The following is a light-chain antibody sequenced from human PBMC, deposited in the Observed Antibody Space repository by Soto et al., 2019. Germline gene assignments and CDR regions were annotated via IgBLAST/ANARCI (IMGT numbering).Light chain of an antibody. CDR3: MQATQFPWT. Sequence: VMTQTPLSSAVTLGQPASISCRSSQSLEDSDGNSYLSWLHQRPGQPPRLLIYKISNRLSGVPDRFSGSGAGTVFTLRISRVEADDVGLYYCMQATQFPWTFGQGTKVDIK. V-gene: IGKV2-24*01. CDR1: QSLEDSDGNSY. J-gene: IGKJ1*01. CDR2: KIS.